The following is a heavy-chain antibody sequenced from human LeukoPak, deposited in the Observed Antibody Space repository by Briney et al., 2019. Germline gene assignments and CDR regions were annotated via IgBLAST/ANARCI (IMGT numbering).Heavy chain of an antibody. CDR3: ARYRSYCTSTTCYRDWFDP. V-gene: IGHV4-34*01. CDR1: SGSFTGYF. Sequence: SETLSLTCAVYSGSFTGYFWSWIHQPPGKGLEWIGEINHSGSTNYNPSLKSRVTISVDTSKNQFSLKLTSVTAADTAVYYCARYRSYCTSTTCYRDWFDPWGQGTLVTVSS. D-gene: IGHD2-2*01. CDR2: INHSGST. J-gene: IGHJ5*02.